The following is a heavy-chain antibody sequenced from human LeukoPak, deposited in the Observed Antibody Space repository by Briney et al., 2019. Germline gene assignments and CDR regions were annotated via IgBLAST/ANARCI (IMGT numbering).Heavy chain of an antibody. CDR2: IHYSWSS. D-gene: IGHD3-22*01. V-gene: IGHV4-59*01. CDR3: ARDYYDSSGYYWFGAFDI. Sequence: SETLSLTCTVSGGSISSYYWNWIRQPPGKGLEWIGYIHYSWSSNYNPSLMSRVTISLDTSKNQFSLKLSSVTAADTAVYYCARDYYDSSGYYWFGAFDIWGQGTMVTVSS. CDR1: GGSISSYY. J-gene: IGHJ3*02.